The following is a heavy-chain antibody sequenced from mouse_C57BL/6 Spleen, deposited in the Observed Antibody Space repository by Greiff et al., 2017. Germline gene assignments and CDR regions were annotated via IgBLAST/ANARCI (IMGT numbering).Heavy chain of an antibody. CDR3: ARSPITTVVAPDY. V-gene: IGHV1-81*01. CDR2: IYPRSGNT. J-gene: IGHJ2*01. CDR1: GYTFTSYG. D-gene: IGHD1-1*01. Sequence: QVQLQQSGAELARPGASVKLSCTASGYTFTSYGISWVKQRTGQGLEWIGEIYPRSGNTYYNEKFKGKATLTADKSSSTAYMELRSLTSEDSAVYFCARSPITTVVAPDYWGQGTTLTVSS.